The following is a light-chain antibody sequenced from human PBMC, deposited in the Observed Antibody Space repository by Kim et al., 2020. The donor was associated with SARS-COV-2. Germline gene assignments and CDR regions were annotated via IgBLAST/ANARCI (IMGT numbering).Light chain of an antibody. CDR2: SIS. Sequence: DIQMTQSPSSLAASVGDRVTITCRASQSINSSLNWYQQKSGKAPKLLIHSISSLQSGVPSRFSGSGSGTEFTLTINSLQPEDFATYYCQQANSVPLTFGQGTKVDIK. CDR1: QSINSS. V-gene: IGKV1-39*01. J-gene: IGKJ1*01. CDR3: QQANSVPLT.